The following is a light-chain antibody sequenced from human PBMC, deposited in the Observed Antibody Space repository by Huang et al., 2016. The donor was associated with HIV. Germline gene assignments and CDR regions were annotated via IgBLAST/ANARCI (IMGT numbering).Light chain of an antibody. J-gene: IGKJ1*01. CDR3: LPYNNWPPWT. V-gene: IGKV3-15*01. Sequence: EIVMTQSPATLSVSPGERATLSCRASQSVSSNLGWYQHKPGTAPRLLIYGASTRATDIPARFSGSGSGTEFTLTITSLQSEDFAVYYCLPYNNWPPWTFGQGTKVEIK. CDR2: GAS. CDR1: QSVSSN.